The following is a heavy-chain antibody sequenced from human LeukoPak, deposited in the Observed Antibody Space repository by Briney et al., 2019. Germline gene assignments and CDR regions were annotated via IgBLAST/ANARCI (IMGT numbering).Heavy chain of an antibody. D-gene: IGHD1-26*01. CDR3: ARGGGSYALGAFDI. V-gene: IGHV1-69*13. J-gene: IGHJ3*02. CDR2: IIPIFGTA. Sequence: SVKVSCKASGGTFSSYAISWVRQAPGQGLEWMGGIIPIFGTANYAQKFQGRVTITADESTSTAYMELSSLRSEDTAVYYCARGGGSYALGAFDIWGQGTMVTVSS. CDR1: GGTFSSYA.